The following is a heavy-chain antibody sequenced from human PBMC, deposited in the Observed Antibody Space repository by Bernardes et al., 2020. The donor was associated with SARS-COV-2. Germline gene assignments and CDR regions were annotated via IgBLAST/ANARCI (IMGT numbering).Heavy chain of an antibody. V-gene: IGHV3-23*01. D-gene: IGHD3-16*01. CDR2: VSGSGVNT. CDR3: AKEDAERYWGYFDY. CDR1: GFTFSSYA. J-gene: IGHJ4*02. Sequence: GGSLRLSCAASGFTFSSYAMSWVRQAPGKGLEWVSAVSGSGVNTDYAASVKGGFTLSRDNSKNTLYLQMYSLRAEDTAVYYCAKEDAERYWGYFDYWGQGTLVTVSS.